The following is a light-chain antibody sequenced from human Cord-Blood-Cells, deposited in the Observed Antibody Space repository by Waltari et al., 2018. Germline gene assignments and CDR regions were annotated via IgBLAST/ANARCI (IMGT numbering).Light chain of an antibody. CDR3: CSYAGSYTFEGV. CDR2: DVS. Sequence: QSALTHPRSVSGSPGQSVTISCPGTSSDVGGYNYVSLYQQHPGKAPKLMIYDVSKRPSGVPDRFSGSKSGNTASLTISGLQAEDEADYYCCSYAGSYTFEGVFGGGTKLTVL. J-gene: IGLJ2*01. CDR1: SSDVGGYNY. V-gene: IGLV2-11*01.